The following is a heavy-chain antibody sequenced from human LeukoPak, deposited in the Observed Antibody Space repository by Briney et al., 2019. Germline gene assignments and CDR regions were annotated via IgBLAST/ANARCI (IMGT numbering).Heavy chain of an antibody. CDR1: GGSISSYY. J-gene: IGHJ5*02. CDR2: IYYSGIT. D-gene: IGHD1-26*01. CDR3: ARHAIYSGGYSYWFDP. Sequence: KPSETLSLTCTVSGGSISSYYWSWIRQPPGKGPEWIAYIYYSGITNYNPSLKSRASISVDTSKNLRSLRLSSVTVADTAVYYCARHAIYSGGYSYWFDPWGLGTLVTVSS. V-gene: IGHV4-59*08.